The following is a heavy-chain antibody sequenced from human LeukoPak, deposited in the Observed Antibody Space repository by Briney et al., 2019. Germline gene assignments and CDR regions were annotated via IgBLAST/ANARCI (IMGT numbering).Heavy chain of an antibody. CDR1: GYTFTSYW. CDR3: ARMYSNGWYVTRLYFDY. J-gene: IGHJ4*02. V-gene: IGHV5-51*01. CDR2: IYPGDSDT. Sequence: GESLKISCKGSGYTFTSYWIGWVRQMPGKGLEWMGSIYPGDSDTRYSPSFQGRVTISADKSITTAYLQWSSLKASDTAIFYCARMYSNGWYVTRLYFDYWGQGNLVTVSS. D-gene: IGHD6-13*01.